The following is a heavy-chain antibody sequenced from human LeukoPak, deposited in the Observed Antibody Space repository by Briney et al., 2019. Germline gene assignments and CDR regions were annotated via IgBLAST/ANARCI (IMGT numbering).Heavy chain of an antibody. Sequence: SETLSLTCTVSGGSISSGSHYYQWIRQHPGKGLEWIGYIYYTGITSYNPSLKSRVTMSVDTSMNRVSLKVTSLTAADTAVYYCAASSGVTLGRFWGQGALVTVSS. CDR1: GGSISSGSHY. CDR3: AASSGVTLGRF. V-gene: IGHV4-31*03. CDR2: IYYTGIT. J-gene: IGHJ4*02. D-gene: IGHD3-16*01.